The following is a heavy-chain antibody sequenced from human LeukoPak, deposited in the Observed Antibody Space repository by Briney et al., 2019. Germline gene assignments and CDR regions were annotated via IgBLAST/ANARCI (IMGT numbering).Heavy chain of an antibody. CDR1: GYTFTSYY. CDR3: ARDPTEVMEPYDY. J-gene: IGHJ4*02. V-gene: IGHV1-2*02. D-gene: IGHD1-1*01. Sequence: GASVKVSCKASGYTFTSYYIHWVRQAPGQGLEWMGWINPNSGGTNYAQKFQGRVTMTRDTSISTAYMELSRLRSDDTAVYYCARDPTEVMEPYDYWGQGTLVTVSS. CDR2: INPNSGGT.